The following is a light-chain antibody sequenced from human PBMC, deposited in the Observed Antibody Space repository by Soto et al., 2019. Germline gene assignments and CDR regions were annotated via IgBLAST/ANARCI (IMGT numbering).Light chain of an antibody. J-gene: IGKJ1*01. CDR3: QQYGRSPPWT. V-gene: IGKV3-20*01. CDR1: QSVSNNY. Sequence: EIVLTQSPGTLSLSPGERATLSCRASQSVSNNYLAWYQQKPGQAPRLLIYGASSRATGIPDRFSGSGSGTDFTLTITRLEPEHFAVYYCQQYGRSPPWTFGQGTKVEIK. CDR2: GAS.